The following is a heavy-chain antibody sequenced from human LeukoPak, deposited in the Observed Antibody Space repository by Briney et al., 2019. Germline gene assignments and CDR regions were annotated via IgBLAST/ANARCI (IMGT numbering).Heavy chain of an antibody. Sequence: PGGSLRLSCVASGFTFSIYTMNWVRQAPGKGLEWLSSISSSSNIYNADSVRGRFTISRDNAKNSLYLQMNSLRAEDTAVYYCARVAGYCDSTSNCYSDYWGQGTLVTVSS. CDR1: GFTFSIYT. D-gene: IGHD2-2*01. V-gene: IGHV3-21*01. J-gene: IGHJ4*02. CDR3: ARVAGYCDSTSNCYSDY. CDR2: ISSSSNI.